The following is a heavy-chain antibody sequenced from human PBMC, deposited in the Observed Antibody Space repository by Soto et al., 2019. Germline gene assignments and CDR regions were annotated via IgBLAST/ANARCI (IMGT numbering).Heavy chain of an antibody. J-gene: IGHJ4*02. CDR1: GFAFYNYA. CDR2: ISDSGISI. Sequence: GGSLRLSCAASGFAFYNYALACVRQAPGKGLEWFSGISDSGISIYYTDSVKGRFTISRDNSKNTLFLQMDSLRGEDTALYYCAKHYGGTPGRYFHYWGQGALVTVSS. D-gene: IGHD4-17*01. CDR3: AKHYGGTPGRYFHY. V-gene: IGHV3-23*01.